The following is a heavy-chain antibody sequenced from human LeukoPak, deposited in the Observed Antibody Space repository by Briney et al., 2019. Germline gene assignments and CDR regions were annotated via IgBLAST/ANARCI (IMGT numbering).Heavy chain of an antibody. CDR1: GYTFTSYD. D-gene: IGHD4-11*01. CDR2: MNPNSGNT. J-gene: IGHJ6*02. Sequence: ASVKVSCKASGYTFTSYDINWVRQATGQGLEWMGWMNPNSGNTGYAQKFQDRVTMTRNTSISTAYMELSSLRSEDTAVYYCARPQTTVKNLNYYGMDVWGQGTTVTVSS. V-gene: IGHV1-8*01. CDR3: ARPQTTVKNLNYYGMDV.